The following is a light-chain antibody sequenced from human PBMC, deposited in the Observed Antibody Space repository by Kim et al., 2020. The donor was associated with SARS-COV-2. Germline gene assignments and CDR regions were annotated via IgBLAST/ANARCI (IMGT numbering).Light chain of an antibody. CDR2: GAS. J-gene: IGKJ1*01. CDR3: QQYNNWPPWT. V-gene: IGKV3-15*01. Sequence: SPGERATLSCRASETVNSNVAWYQQKPGQAPRLLIYGASTRATGIPARFSGSGSGTEFTLTISSLQSEDFALYYCQQYNNWPPWTFGQGTKVDIK. CDR1: ETVNSN.